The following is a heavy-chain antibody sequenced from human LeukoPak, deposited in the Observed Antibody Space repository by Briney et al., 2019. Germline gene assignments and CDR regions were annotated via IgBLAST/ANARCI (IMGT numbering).Heavy chain of an antibody. D-gene: IGHD3-10*01. CDR3: AKGFGELLIAYNWFDP. CDR2: ISTSSDSI. Sequence: PGGSLRLSCAASGFTFMNWVRQAPGKGLEWVSYISTSSDSIYYADSVKGRFTISRDNAKNSLYLQMNSLRAEDTALYYCAKGFGELLIAYNWFDPWGQGTLVTVSS. CDR1: GFTF. V-gene: IGHV3-48*04. J-gene: IGHJ5*02.